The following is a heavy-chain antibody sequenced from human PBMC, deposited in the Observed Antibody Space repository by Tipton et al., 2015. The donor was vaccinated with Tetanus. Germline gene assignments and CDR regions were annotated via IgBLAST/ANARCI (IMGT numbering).Heavy chain of an antibody. Sequence: TLSLTCTVSGDSVSNHYWSWIRQPPGKGLEWIGYVYHTGSAFYNPSLKSRVPMSVDTSKNQLYLVVTAVTAADSAVYYCARDTGGGYGYWGRGIRVSFSS. CDR1: GDSVSNHY. CDR2: VYHTGSA. CDR3: ARDTGGGYGY. J-gene: IGHJ4*02. V-gene: IGHV4-59*02. D-gene: IGHD6-25*01.